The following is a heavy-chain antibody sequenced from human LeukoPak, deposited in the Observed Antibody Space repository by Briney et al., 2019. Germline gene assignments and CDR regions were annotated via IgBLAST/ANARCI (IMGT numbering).Heavy chain of an antibody. Sequence: GGSLRLSCAASGFTFGSYSMNWVRQAPGKGLEWVSYISSSSSTIHYADSVKGRFTISRDNAKNSLYLQMNSLRDEDTAVYYCARDSYSSSWYFQHWGQGTLVTVSS. CDR2: ISSSSSTI. V-gene: IGHV3-48*02. D-gene: IGHD6-13*01. J-gene: IGHJ1*01. CDR1: GFTFGSYS. CDR3: ARDSYSSSWYFQH.